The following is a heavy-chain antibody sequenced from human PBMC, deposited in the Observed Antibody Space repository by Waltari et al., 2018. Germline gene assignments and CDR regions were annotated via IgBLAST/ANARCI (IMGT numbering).Heavy chain of an antibody. Sequence: QVQLKQWGAGLLTPSVTLSLTCAVYGGAFSGYYWTWIRQPPGRGLELFGEVNHSGRTNYNPSLKSRVTISVNTSKNQFSLKLSSVTAADTAVYYCARAPFYYDSSGYLYYYYYYGMDVWGQGTTVTVSS. V-gene: IGHV4-34*01. D-gene: IGHD3-22*01. CDR3: ARAPFYYDSSGYLYYYYYYGMDV. CDR1: GGAFSGYY. J-gene: IGHJ6*02. CDR2: VNHSGRT.